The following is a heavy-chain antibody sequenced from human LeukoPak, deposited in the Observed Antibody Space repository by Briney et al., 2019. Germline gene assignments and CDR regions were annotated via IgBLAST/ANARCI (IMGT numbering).Heavy chain of an antibody. D-gene: IGHD3-22*01. V-gene: IGHV1-18*01. CDR1: GYTFTSYG. J-gene: IGHJ4*02. Sequence: ASVKVSCKASGYTFTSYGISWVRQAPGQGLEWMGWISAYNGNTNYAQKLQGRVAMTTDTSTSTAYMELRSLRSDDTAVYYCARDPPPHYYDSSGYTYWGQGTLVTVSS. CDR3: ARDPPPHYYDSSGYTY. CDR2: ISAYNGNT.